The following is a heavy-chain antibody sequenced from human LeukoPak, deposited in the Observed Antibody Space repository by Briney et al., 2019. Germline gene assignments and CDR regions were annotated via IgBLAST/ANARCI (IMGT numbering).Heavy chain of an antibody. CDR3: TTGCDSSSRGSFDY. J-gene: IGHJ4*02. Sequence: PGGSLRLSCAASGFTFSSAWMTWVRLAPGKGLEWVGRIKRKTDGGTTDHAAPVKGRFTISRDDSKNTLYLQMNSLKTEDTAVYYCTTGCDSSSRGSFDYWGQGTLVTVSS. V-gene: IGHV3-15*01. D-gene: IGHD3-22*01. CDR2: IKRKTDGGTT. CDR1: GFTFSSAW.